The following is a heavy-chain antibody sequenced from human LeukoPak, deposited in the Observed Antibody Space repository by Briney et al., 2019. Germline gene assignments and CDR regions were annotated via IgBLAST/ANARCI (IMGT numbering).Heavy chain of an antibody. V-gene: IGHV1-18*01. Sequence: ASVKVSCKASGYTFTNYGNSWVRQAPGQGLEWMGWISAYNGNTNYAQKLQGRVTMTTDTSTSTAYMELRSLRSDDTAMYYCARANNWNYALGYWGQGTLVTVSS. CDR3: ARANNWNYALGY. J-gene: IGHJ4*02. D-gene: IGHD1-7*01. CDR1: GYTFTNYG. CDR2: ISAYNGNT.